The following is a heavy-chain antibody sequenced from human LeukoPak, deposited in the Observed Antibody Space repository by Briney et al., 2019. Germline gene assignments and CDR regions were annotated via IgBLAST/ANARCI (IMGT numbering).Heavy chain of an antibody. V-gene: IGHV3-30*01. CDR2: ISYDGSNK. CDR1: GFTFSSYA. J-gene: IGHJ4*02. D-gene: IGHD6-6*01. CDR3: ARGRVYSSSSGVY. Sequence: GRSLRLSCAASGFTFSSYAMLWVRQAPGKGLEWVAVISYDGSNKYYADSVKGRFTISRDNSKNTLYLQMNSLRAEDTAVYYCARGRVYSSSSGVYWGQGTLVTVSS.